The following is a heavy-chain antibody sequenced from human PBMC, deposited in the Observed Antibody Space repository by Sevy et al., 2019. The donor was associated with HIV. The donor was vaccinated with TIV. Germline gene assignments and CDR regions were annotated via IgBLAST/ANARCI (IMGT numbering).Heavy chain of an antibody. CDR2: FDPEDGET. V-gene: IGHV1-24*01. CDR1: GYTLSQIS. CDR3: ARTKDYYDSSGSPFDS. D-gene: IGHD3-22*01. J-gene: IGHJ4*02. Sequence: GASVKVSCKVSGYTLSQISMHWVRQAPGKGLEWMGSFDPEDGETIYTQKFQARVTMTEDTSTDTAYMELSSLRSDDTAVYYCARTKDYYDSSGSPFDSWGLGTLVTVSS.